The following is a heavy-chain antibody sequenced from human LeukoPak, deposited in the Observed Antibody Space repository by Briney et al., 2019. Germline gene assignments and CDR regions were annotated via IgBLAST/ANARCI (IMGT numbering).Heavy chain of an antibody. V-gene: IGHV4-59*01. CDR3: ATSAAGPYYFDS. D-gene: IGHD6-13*01. J-gene: IGHJ4*02. CDR2: IYYSGRS. Sequence: SETLSLTCTVSGDSISSYYCGWIRQPPGKGLEWIGYIYYSGRSTYNPSLQSRVTISLDTSKNQFSLKLSSVTAADTAVYYCATSAAGPYYFDSWGQGSLVTVSS. CDR1: GDSISSYY.